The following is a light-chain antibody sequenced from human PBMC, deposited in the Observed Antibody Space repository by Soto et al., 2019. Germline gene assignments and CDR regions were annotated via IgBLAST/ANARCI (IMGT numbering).Light chain of an antibody. J-gene: IGKJ1*01. Sequence: EVVMTQSPATLYVSPGERATLSCRASQSVGSNLAWYQQKPGQAPRLLIYTASTRATGIPAKFSASGSGTEFTLTISSLQSEDFAVYYCQQYNKLPQTCGQRTKVEVK. CDR2: TAS. CDR3: QQYNKLPQT. CDR1: QSVGSN. V-gene: IGKV3-15*01.